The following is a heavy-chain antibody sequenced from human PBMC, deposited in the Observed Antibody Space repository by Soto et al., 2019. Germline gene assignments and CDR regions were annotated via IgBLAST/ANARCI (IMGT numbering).Heavy chain of an antibody. Sequence: HPGGSLRLSCAASGFSFRKYAMSWVRQAPGKGLEWVSGISGSGDITYHADSVKGRLTVSRDNSKNTLFLQMSSLRAEDTAVYYCAKDQLYDSSGYHYEPFDYWGRGILVTVSS. V-gene: IGHV3-23*01. J-gene: IGHJ4*02. CDR3: AKDQLYDSSGYHYEPFDY. CDR1: GFSFRKYA. D-gene: IGHD3-22*01. CDR2: ISGSGDIT.